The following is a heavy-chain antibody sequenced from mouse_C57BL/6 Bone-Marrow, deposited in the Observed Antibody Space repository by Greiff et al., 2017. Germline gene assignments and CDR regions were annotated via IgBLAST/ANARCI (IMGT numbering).Heavy chain of an antibody. V-gene: IGHV5-17*01. CDR3: ARAYYSNYEREMDY. J-gene: IGHJ4*01. Sequence: EVKLVESGGGLVKPGGSLKLSCAASGFTFSDYGMHWVRQAPEQGLEWVAYISSGSSTSYYADTVKGRFTISRDNAKNTLFLQMTSLRSEDTAMYYCARAYYSNYEREMDYWGQGTSVTVSS. CDR1: GFTFSDYG. D-gene: IGHD2-5*01. CDR2: ISSGSSTS.